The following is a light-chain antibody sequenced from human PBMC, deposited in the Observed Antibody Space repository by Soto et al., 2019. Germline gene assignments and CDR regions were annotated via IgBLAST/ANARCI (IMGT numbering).Light chain of an antibody. V-gene: IGLV1-40*01. J-gene: IGLJ2*01. Sequence: QSVLTQPHSVSGAPGQRVTISCTGSSSNIGAGYDVHWYQQLPGTAPKLLIYGNSNRPSGVPVRFSGSKSGTSASLAITGLQAEDEADYYCQSYDSSLSGSVFGGGTKLTVL. CDR2: GNS. CDR1: SSNIGAGYD. CDR3: QSYDSSLSGSV.